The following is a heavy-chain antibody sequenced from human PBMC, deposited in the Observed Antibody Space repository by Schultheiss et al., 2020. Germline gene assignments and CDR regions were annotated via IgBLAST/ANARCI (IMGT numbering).Heavy chain of an antibody. J-gene: IGHJ1*01. CDR1: GVPFTGYY. CDR2: IYYSGST. V-gene: IGHV4-59*08. D-gene: IGHD4-23*01. CDR3: ARHDYGGAQAEYFQH. Sequence: SETLSLTCAVYGVPFTGYYWSWIRQPPGKGLEWIGYIYYSGSTNYNPSLKSRVTISVDTSKNQFSLKLSSVTAADTAVYYCARHDYGGAQAEYFQHWGQGTRVTVSS.